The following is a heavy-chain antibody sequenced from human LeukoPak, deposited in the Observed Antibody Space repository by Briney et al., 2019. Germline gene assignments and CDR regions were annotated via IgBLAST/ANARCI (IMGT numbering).Heavy chain of an antibody. CDR3: ARSTVTTEYYFDY. CDR2: IIPIFGTA. Sequence: ASVKVSFTASGGTFSSYAISWVRQAPGQGLEWMGGIIPIFGTANYAQKFQGRVTITADESTSTAYMELSSLRSEDTAVYYCARSTVTTEYYFDYWGQGTLVTVSS. J-gene: IGHJ4*02. CDR1: GGTFSSYA. D-gene: IGHD4-17*01. V-gene: IGHV1-69*13.